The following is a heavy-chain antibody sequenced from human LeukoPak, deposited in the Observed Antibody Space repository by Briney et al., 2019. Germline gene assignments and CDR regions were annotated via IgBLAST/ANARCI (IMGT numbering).Heavy chain of an antibody. J-gene: IGHJ6*02. V-gene: IGHV4-30-2*01. CDR1: GGSISSGGYS. CDR3: ARGLRSPQSYGMGV. CDR2: IYHSGST. Sequence: SQTLSLTCAVSGGSISSGGYSWRWIRQPPGKGLEWIGYIYHSGSTYYNPSLKSRVTISVDRSKNQFSLKLSSVTAADTAVYYCARGLRSPQSYGMGVWGQGTTVTVSS.